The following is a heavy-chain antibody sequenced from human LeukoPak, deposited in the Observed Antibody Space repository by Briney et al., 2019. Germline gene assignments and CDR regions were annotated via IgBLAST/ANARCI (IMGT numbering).Heavy chain of an antibody. CDR3: ARGGPRGTTIRESITIFGVVPFDP. V-gene: IGHV4-61*02. D-gene: IGHD3-3*01. J-gene: IGHJ5*02. CDR2: IYTSGST. CDR1: GGSISSGSYY. Sequence: SETLSLTCTVSGGSISSGSYYWSWIRQPAGKGLEWIGRIYTSGSTNYNPSLKSRVTISVDTSKTQFSLKLSSVTAADTAVYCCARGGPRGTTIRESITIFGVVPFDPWGQGTLVTVSS.